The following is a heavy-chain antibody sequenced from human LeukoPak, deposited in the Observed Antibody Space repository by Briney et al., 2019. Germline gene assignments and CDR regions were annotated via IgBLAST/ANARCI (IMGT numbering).Heavy chain of an antibody. D-gene: IGHD1-26*01. V-gene: IGHV3-23*01. J-gene: IGHJ4*02. CDR2: ISGSGGST. CDR1: GFTFSSYA. Sequence: GGSLRLSCAASGFTFSSYAMSWVRQAPGKGLEWVSAISGSGGSTYYADSVKGRFTISRDNSKNTLYLQMNSLRAEDTAVYYCARPSYYPNRYFDYWGQGTLVTVSS. CDR3: ARPSYYPNRYFDY.